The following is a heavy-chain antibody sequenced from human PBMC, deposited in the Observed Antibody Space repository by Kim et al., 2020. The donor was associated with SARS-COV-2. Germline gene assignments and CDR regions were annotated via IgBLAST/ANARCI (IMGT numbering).Heavy chain of an antibody. V-gene: IGHV1-46*01. Sequence: ASVKVSCKASGYTFTSYYMHWVRQAPGQGLEWMGIINPSGGSTSYAQKFQGRVTMTRDTSTSTVYMELSSLRSEDTAVYYCARVVVGGSGYGGFQHWGQGTLVTVSS. D-gene: IGHD3-22*01. CDR1: GYTFTSYY. J-gene: IGHJ1*01. CDR3: ARVVVGGSGYGGFQH. CDR2: INPSGGST.